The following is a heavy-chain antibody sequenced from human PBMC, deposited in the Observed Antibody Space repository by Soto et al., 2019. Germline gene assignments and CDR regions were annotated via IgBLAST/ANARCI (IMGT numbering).Heavy chain of an antibody. CDR2: IGPYGNSI. CDR3: ARDDHTYGVY. D-gene: IGHD2-21*01. J-gene: IGHJ4*02. V-gene: IGHV3-11*01. Sequence: GESLNISCAASGFSFRDYFMSWLRQAPGKGLEWVSYIGPYGNSIYYADSVKGRFTISRDDATKSLHLHMNSLRTDDTAVYYCARDDHTYGVYWGQGTPVTGSS. CDR1: GFSFRDYF.